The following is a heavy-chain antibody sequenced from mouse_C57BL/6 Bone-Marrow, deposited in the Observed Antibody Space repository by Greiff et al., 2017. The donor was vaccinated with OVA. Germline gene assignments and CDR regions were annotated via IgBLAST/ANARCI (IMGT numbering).Heavy chain of an antibody. J-gene: IGHJ3*01. CDR3: AREGSYYGSSDAY. CDR2: INPSSGYT. D-gene: IGHD1-1*01. V-gene: IGHV1-4*01. Sequence: VQLQQSGAELARPGASVKMSCKASGYTFTSYTMHWVKQRPGQGLEWIGYINPSSGYTKYNQKFKDKATLTADKSSSTAYMQLSSLTSEDSAVYYCAREGSYYGSSDAYWGQGALVTVSA. CDR1: GYTFTSYT.